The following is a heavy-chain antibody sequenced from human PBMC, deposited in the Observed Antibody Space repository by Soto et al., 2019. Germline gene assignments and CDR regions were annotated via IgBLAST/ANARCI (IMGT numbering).Heavy chain of an antibody. V-gene: IGHV4-31*03. CDR2: IYYSGST. D-gene: IGHD3-10*01. J-gene: IGHJ5*02. Sequence: QVQLQESGPGLVKPSQTLSLTCTVSGGSISSGGYYWSWIRQHPGKGLEWIGYIYYSGSTYYNPSLKSRVTISVDTSKPQFSLKLSSVTAADTAVYYCARTRPKTYYNGSGRYLDWFDPWGQGTLVTVSS. CDR3: ARTRPKTYYNGSGRYLDWFDP. CDR1: GGSISSGGYY.